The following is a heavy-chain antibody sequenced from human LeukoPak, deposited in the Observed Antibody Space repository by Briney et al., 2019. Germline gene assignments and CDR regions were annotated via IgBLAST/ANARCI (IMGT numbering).Heavy chain of an antibody. CDR2: IIPIFGTA. D-gene: IGHD2-21*02. CDR1: GGTFSSYA. CDR3: ARVRCNGDCYSPLKYYFDY. V-gene: IGHV1-69*13. Sequence: EASVKVSCKASGGTFSSYAISWVRQAPGQGLEWMGGIIPIFGTANYAQKFQGRVTITADESTSTAYMELSSLRSEDTAVYYCARVRCNGDCYSPLKYYFDYWGQGTLVTVSS. J-gene: IGHJ4*02.